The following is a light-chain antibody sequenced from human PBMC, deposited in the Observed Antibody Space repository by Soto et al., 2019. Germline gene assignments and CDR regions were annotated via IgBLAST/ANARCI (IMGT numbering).Light chain of an antibody. Sequence: QPVLTQSPSASASLGASVKLTCTLISGHSSYAIAWHQQQPEKGPRYLMKLNSDGSHSKGDGIPDRFSGSSSGAERYLTISSLQSEDEADYYCQTWGTGIRVFGGGTKVTVL. CDR2: LNSDGSH. CDR1: SGHSSYA. J-gene: IGLJ3*02. V-gene: IGLV4-69*01. CDR3: QTWGTGIRV.